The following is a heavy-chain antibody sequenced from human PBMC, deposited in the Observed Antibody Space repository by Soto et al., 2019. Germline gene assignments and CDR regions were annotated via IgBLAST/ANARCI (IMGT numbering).Heavy chain of an antibody. CDR1: GGSISNYF. V-gene: IGHV4-4*07. CDR3: ARGGQDFWSGPFDY. J-gene: IGHJ4*02. CDR2: IDNSGST. D-gene: IGHD3-3*01. Sequence: PSETLSLTDTVSGGSISNYFCNWIRQPAGKGLEWIGRIDNSGSTNYNPSLKSRITMSADTSRNQFSLKLNSVTAADTAVYYCARGGQDFWSGPFDYWGQGALVTVSS.